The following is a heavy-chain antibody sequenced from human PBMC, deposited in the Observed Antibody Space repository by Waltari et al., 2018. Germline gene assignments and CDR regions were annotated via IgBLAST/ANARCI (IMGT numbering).Heavy chain of an antibody. CDR1: GFTFSGSA. CDR3: GRASEVGAIIDY. V-gene: IGHV3-73*02. D-gene: IGHD1-26*01. Sequence: EVQLVESGGGLVQPGGSLKLSCAASGFTFSGSAIHWVRQASGKGRELIGRIRSKANSYATAYAASVKGRFTISRDDSKNTAYLQINSLKTEDTAVYYCGRASEVGAIIDYWGQGTLVTVSS. J-gene: IGHJ4*02. CDR2: IRSKANSYAT.